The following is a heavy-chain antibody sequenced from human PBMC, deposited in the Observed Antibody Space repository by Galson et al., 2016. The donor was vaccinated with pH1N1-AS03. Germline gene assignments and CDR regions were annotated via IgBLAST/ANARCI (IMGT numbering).Heavy chain of an antibody. CDR3: VRDFRWGGNSGY. D-gene: IGHD4-23*01. CDR2: IYSGGTT. Sequence: SLRLSCAASGFTFSTNAMHWVRQAPGKGLEWVSIIYSGGTTYYADSVKGRFIVSRDNSKNTLYLQMNSLRAEDTAVYYCVRDFRWGGNSGYWGQGTLVTVSS. J-gene: IGHJ4*02. CDR1: GFTFSTNA. V-gene: IGHV3-66*01.